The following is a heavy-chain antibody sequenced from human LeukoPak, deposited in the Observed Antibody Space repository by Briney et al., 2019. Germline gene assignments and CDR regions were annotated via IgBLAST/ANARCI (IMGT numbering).Heavy chain of an antibody. D-gene: IGHD6-13*01. J-gene: IGHJ4*02. Sequence: SQTLSLTCAISGDSVSSNSAAWNWIRQSPSRGLEWLGRTYYRSKWYNDYAISVRSRITINPDTSKNHFSLQLNSVTPEDTAVYYCARGWEPHSSSLDSWGQGTLVTVSS. CDR1: GDSVSSNSAA. CDR3: ARGWEPHSSSLDS. CDR2: TYYRSKWYN. V-gene: IGHV6-1*01.